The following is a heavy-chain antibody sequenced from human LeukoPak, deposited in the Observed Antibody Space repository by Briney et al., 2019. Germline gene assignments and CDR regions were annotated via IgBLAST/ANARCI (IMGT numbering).Heavy chain of an antibody. V-gene: IGHV3-23*01. D-gene: IGHD4-17*01. Sequence: GGSLRLSCAASGFTFSSYAMSWVRQAPGKGLEWVSAISGSGGSTYYADSVKGRFTISRDNSKNTLYLQMSSLRAEDTAVYYCAKGRGNYGDYESDYWGQGTLVTVSS. J-gene: IGHJ4*02. CDR1: GFTFSSYA. CDR2: ISGSGGST. CDR3: AKGRGNYGDYESDY.